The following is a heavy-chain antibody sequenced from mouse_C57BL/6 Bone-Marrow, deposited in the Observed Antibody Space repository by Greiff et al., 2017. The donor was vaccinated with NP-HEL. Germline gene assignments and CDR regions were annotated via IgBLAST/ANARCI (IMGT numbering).Heavy chain of an antibody. D-gene: IGHD1-1*01. CDR3: TTWLLRYH. Sequence: EVQLQQPGAELVRPGTSVKLSCKASGYTFTSYYMHWVKQRPEQGLEWIGRIDPEDGDTEYAPKFQGKATMTADTSSNTAYLQLSRLTSEDTAVYYCTTWLLRYHWGQGTTLTVSS. V-gene: IGHV14-1*01. J-gene: IGHJ2*01. CDR1: GYTFTSYY. CDR2: IDPEDGDT.